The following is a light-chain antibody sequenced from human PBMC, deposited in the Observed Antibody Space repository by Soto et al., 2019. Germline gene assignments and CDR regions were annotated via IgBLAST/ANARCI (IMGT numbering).Light chain of an antibody. CDR3: QQYNSSPWT. J-gene: IGKJ1*01. V-gene: IGKV1-5*03. Sequence: DIQMTQSPSTLSASVGDRVSITCRASRSINSWVAWYQQMPGKAPKLLIDKASALESGVPSRFSGSGSGTEFTLTISSLQPDDFATYYCQQYNSSPWTFGQGNKVEVK. CDR2: KAS. CDR1: RSINSW.